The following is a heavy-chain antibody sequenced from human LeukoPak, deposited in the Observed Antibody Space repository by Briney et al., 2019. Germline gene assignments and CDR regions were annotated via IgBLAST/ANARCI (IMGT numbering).Heavy chain of an antibody. CDR3: AKGDAYNPSSFYGVDV. J-gene: IGHJ6*02. CDR2: IYYSGST. V-gene: IGHV4-59*01. Sequence: SETLSLTCTVSGGSISSSYWSWIRQPPGKGLEWIGYIYYSGSTNYNPSFKSRVAISVDTSKNQFSLKLTSVTAADTAVYYCAKGDAYNPSSFYGVDVWGQGTTVTVSS. D-gene: IGHD5-24*01. CDR1: GGSISSSY.